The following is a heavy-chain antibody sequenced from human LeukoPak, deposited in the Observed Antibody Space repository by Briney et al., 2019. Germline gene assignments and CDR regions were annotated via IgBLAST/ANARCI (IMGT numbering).Heavy chain of an antibody. J-gene: IGHJ5*02. V-gene: IGHV1-46*01. CDR2: INPSGGST. CDR3: ARGYCSSTSCYAWFDP. CDR1: GYTFTLYY. D-gene: IGHD2-2*01. Sequence: GASVKVSCKASGYTFTLYYMHWVRQAPGQGLEWMGTINPSGGSTHYAQRFQGRVTMTSDTSTSTVDMELSSLRSEDTAVYYCARGYCSSTSCYAWFDPWGQGTLVTVSS.